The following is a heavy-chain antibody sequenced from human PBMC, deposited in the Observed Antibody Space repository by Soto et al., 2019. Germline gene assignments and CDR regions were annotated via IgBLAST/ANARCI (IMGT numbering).Heavy chain of an antibody. J-gene: IGHJ3*02. CDR3: SRRLEEGLGELSLLGAFDI. D-gene: IGHD3-16*02. Sequence: SETLSLTCTVSGGSISSYYWSWIRQPPGKGLEGIGYINYSGRTNYNPSLKSQVTISVDTSKNQNSLKLSSVTAENTAVNYYSRRLEEGLGELSLLGAFDIWGQGTMVTVSS. CDR1: GGSISSYY. V-gene: IGHV4-59*08. CDR2: INYSGRT.